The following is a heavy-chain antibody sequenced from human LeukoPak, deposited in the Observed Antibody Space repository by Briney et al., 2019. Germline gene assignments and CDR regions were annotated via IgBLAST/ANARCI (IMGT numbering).Heavy chain of an antibody. CDR3: ARDRPTLTGYYPFDY. J-gene: IGHJ4*02. Sequence: GGSLRLSCAASGFTFSNYWMSWVRQAPGKGLEWVANIKEDGSEKYYVDSVKGRFTISRDNAKKSLYLQMNSLRAEDTAVYYCARDRPTLTGYYPFDYWGQGTLVTVSS. CDR2: IKEDGSEK. V-gene: IGHV3-7*01. D-gene: IGHD3-9*01. CDR1: GFTFSNYW.